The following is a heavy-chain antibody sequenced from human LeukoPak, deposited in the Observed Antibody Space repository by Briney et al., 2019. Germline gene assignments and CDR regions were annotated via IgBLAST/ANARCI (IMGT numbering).Heavy chain of an antibody. V-gene: IGHV1-3*01. CDR3: ARGGSLAVAPHQYYFDY. D-gene: IGHD6-19*01. J-gene: IGHJ4*02. CDR2: INADNGNT. CDR1: GYSLNSYI. Sequence: GASVKVSCKASGYSLNSYIMQWVRQAPGQRLEWMGWINADNGNTKYSQKFQGRVTITRDTPARTAYMELSSLRSEDTAVYYCARGGSLAVAPHQYYFDYWGQGTLVTVSS.